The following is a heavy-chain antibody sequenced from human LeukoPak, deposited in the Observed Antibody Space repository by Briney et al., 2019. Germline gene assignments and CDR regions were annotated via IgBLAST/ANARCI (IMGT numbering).Heavy chain of an antibody. J-gene: IGHJ4*02. CDR2: FSGSGGST. V-gene: IGHV3-23*01. D-gene: IGHD3-10*01. CDR1: GFTFSSYA. Sequence: PGGSLRLSCAASGFTFSSYAMSWVRQAPGKGLEWVSAFSGSGGSTYYADSVKGRFTISRDNSKNTLYLQMNSLRAEDTAVYYCAKAMVRGVILNFDYWGQGTLVTVSS. CDR3: AKAMVRGVILNFDY.